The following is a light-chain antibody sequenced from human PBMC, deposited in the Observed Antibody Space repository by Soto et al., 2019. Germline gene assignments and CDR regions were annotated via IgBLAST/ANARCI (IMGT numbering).Light chain of an antibody. J-gene: IGKJ2*01. CDR2: AAA. CDR1: QNIERY. V-gene: IGKV1-39*01. CDR3: QQTYSTIHS. Sequence: DIQMTQSPSSLSASVGDTITISCRASQNIERYLNWYQHKQGKAPQLLMFAAANLESGIPSRLIGSGSGTDFTLTISSLQPEDFATYYCQQTYSTIHSFGQGTKVDI.